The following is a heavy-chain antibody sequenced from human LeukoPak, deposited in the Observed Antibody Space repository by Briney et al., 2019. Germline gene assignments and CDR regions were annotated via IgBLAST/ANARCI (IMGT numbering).Heavy chain of an antibody. D-gene: IGHD3-10*01. CDR2: IHSSGST. CDR3: ARANRGGAFDI. Sequence: SETLSLTCTVSGGSVSHYYCSWIRQPPGKGMEWIGYIHSSGSTNSSPCLKSRVTISVDTYKNQFSLKLSSVTAADTAVYYCARANRGGAFDIWGQGTMVTVSS. V-gene: IGHV4-59*02. J-gene: IGHJ3*02. CDR1: GGSVSHYY.